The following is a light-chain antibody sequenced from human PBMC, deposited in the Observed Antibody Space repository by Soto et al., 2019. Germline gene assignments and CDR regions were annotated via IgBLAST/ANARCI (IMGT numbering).Light chain of an antibody. CDR3: SSYASSMANV. V-gene: IGLV2-14*01. J-gene: IGLJ1*01. CDR1: SSDVGVYNY. Sequence: QSALTQPASVSGSPGQSITISCTGTSSDVGVYNYVSWYQQHPGKVPKLIVYEISNRPSGVSNRFSGSKSGNTASLTISGLQAEDEADYYCSSYASSMANVFGTGTKLTVL. CDR2: EIS.